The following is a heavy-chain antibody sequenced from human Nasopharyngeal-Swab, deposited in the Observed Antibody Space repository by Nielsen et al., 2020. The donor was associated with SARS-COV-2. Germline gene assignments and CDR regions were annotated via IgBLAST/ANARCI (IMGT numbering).Heavy chain of an antibody. CDR2: ISSSSSTI. V-gene: IGHV3-48*04. J-gene: IGHJ5*02. Sequence: GESLKISCAASGFTFSSYSMNWVRQAPGKGPEWVSYISSSSSTIYYADSVKGRFTISRDNAKNPLYLQMNSLRAENTAVYYCARGGGSYYNWFDPWGQGTLVTVSS. D-gene: IGHD2-15*01. CDR1: GFTFSSYS. CDR3: ARGGGSYYNWFDP.